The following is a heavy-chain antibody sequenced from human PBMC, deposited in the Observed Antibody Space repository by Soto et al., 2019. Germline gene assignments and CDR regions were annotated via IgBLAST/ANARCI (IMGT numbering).Heavy chain of an antibody. J-gene: IGHJ3*02. CDR3: ARPGEYSSSSDAFDI. D-gene: IGHD6-6*01. V-gene: IGHV4-39*01. CDR2: IYYSGST. Sequence: QLQLQESGPGLVKPSETLSLTCTVSGGSISSSSYYWGWIRQPPGKGLEWIGSIYYSGSTYYNPSLKSRVTISVDTSKNQFSLKLSSVTAADTAVYYCARPGEYSSSSDAFDIWGQGTMVTVSS. CDR1: GGSISSSSYY.